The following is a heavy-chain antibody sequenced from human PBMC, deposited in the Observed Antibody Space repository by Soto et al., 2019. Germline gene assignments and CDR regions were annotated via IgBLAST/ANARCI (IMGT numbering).Heavy chain of an antibody. CDR2: ISGYNGNT. J-gene: IGHJ6*02. Sequence: QVQLVQSRGEVKKPGASVKVSCKTSGYSFTTYGISWVRQAPGQVLEWMGWISGYNGNTNYAQKLKGRLTMTTDTSTSTAYMELRSLTSDDTAVYYCAREGPAPYYYYGMDVWGQGSTVTVSS. CDR1: GYSFTTYG. CDR3: AREGPAPYYYYGMDV. V-gene: IGHV1-18*01.